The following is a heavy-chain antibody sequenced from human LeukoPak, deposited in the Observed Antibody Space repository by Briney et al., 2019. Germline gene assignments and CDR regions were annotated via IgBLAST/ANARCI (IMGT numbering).Heavy chain of an antibody. J-gene: IGHJ4*02. CDR2: ISVSGGST. CDR1: GFIFSDYA. D-gene: IGHD3-3*01. V-gene: IGHV3-23*01. Sequence: PGGSLRLSCAVSGFIFSDYAMNWVRQAPGKGLEWVSAISVSGGSTYYADSVKGRFTISRDNSKNTLYLQMNSLRAEDTALYYCAKGLRFLEWLSSFDYWGQGTLVTVSS. CDR3: AKGLRFLEWLSSFDY.